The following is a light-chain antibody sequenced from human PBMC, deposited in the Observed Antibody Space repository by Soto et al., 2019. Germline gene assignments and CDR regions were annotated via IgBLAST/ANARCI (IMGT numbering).Light chain of an antibody. V-gene: IGKV4-1*01. CDR2: WAS. CDR1: QSVLYNSNNRNY. CDR3: QQYYSIPWT. Sequence: DIVMTQSPDSLAVSLGERATINCKSSQSVLYNSNNRNYLAWYQQRPGQPPKLLFYWASTRESGVPDRFSGSGSGTDFALTISSLQAEDVAVYYCQQYYSIPWTF. J-gene: IGKJ1*01.